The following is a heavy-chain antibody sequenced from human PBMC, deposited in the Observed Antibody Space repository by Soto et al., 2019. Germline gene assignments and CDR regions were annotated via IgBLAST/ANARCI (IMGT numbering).Heavy chain of an antibody. V-gene: IGHV3-21*01. CDR1: GFTFSDYS. D-gene: IGHD4-17*01. CDR3: TRVYGDYGTLSDY. CDR2: ISSTSTFI. J-gene: IGHJ4*02. Sequence: PGGSLRLSCAASGFTFSDYSVNWVRRAPGKGLEWVSSISSTSTFIYYADSVRGRFTISRDNAKNSLYLQMNSLRAEDTAAYYCTRVYGDYGTLSDYWGRGTLVTVSS.